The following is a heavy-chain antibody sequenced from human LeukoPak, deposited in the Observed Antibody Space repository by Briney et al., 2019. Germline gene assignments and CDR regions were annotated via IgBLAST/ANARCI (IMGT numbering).Heavy chain of an antibody. V-gene: IGHV4-39*01. D-gene: IGHD3-22*01. CDR3: ASPSLYDSGGYYLPEAYAFDI. J-gene: IGHJ3*02. CDR2: IYYSGST. Sequence: SETLSLTCTVSGGSISSSSYYWGWIRQPPGKGLEWIGSIYYSGSTYYNPSLKSRVTISVDTSKNQFSLKLSSVTAADTAVYYCASPSLYDSGGYYLPEAYAFDIWGQGTMVTVSS. CDR1: GGSISSSSYY.